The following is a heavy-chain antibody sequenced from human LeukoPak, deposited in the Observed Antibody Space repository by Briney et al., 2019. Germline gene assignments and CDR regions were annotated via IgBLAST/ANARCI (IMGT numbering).Heavy chain of an antibody. Sequence: GGSLRLSCAASGFTFSSYAMSWVRQAPGKGLEWDSAISGSGGSTYYADSVKGRFTISRDNSKNTLYLQMNSLRAEDTAVYYCAKNRDIVLMVYARGHFDYWGQGTLVTVSS. CDR2: ISGSGGST. J-gene: IGHJ4*02. CDR3: AKNRDIVLMVYARGHFDY. D-gene: IGHD2-8*01. V-gene: IGHV3-23*01. CDR1: GFTFSSYA.